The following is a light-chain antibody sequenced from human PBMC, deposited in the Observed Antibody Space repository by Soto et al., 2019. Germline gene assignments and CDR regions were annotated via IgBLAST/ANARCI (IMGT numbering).Light chain of an antibody. Sequence: QSVLTQSPSASASLGASVKLTCTLSSGHSSYAIAWHHQQPEKGPRYLMKLNSDGSHSKGDGIPDRFSGSSSGAERYLTISSLQSEDEADYYCQTWGTDVVFGGGTKLTVL. CDR1: SGHSSYA. J-gene: IGLJ2*01. CDR3: QTWGTDVV. CDR2: LNSDGSH. V-gene: IGLV4-69*01.